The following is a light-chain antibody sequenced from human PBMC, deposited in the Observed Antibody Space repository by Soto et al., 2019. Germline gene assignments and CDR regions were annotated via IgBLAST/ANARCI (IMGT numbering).Light chain of an antibody. CDR1: QSISSY. V-gene: IGKV1-39*01. J-gene: IGKJ2*01. CDR2: AAS. Sequence: DIQMTQSPSSLSASVGDRVTITCRASQSISSYLNWYQQKPGKAPKLLIYAASSLQSGVPSRFSGSGSGTDFPLTISSLQPEDFDTYYCQQSYSTPYTFGQGTKLEIK. CDR3: QQSYSTPYT.